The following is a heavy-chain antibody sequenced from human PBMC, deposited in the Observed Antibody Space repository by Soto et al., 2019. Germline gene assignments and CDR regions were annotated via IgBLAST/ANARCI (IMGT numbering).Heavy chain of an antibody. J-gene: IGHJ4*02. V-gene: IGHV3-30*18. Sequence: GGSLRLSCAASGFTFSSYGMHWVRQAPGKGLEWVAVISYDGSNKYYADSVKGRFTISRDNSKNTLYLQMNSLRAEDTAVYYCAKATKRGNYFDYWGQGTLVTVSS. CDR2: ISYDGSNK. D-gene: IGHD3-10*01. CDR1: GFTFSSYG. CDR3: AKATKRGNYFDY.